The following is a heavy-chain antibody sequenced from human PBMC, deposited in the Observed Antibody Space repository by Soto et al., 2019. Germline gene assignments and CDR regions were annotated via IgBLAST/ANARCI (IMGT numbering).Heavy chain of an antibody. CDR3: ARDEWGSGSLDY. CDR1: GFTFSNCG. Sequence: QVQLVESGGGVVQPGRSLRLSCAASGFTFSNCGMHWVRQAPGKGLEWVAVIWYDGSNKYYADSVKGRFTISRDNSKNTLYLQMNSLRAEDTAVYYCARDEWGSGSLDYWGQGTLVTVSS. D-gene: IGHD3-10*01. V-gene: IGHV3-33*01. J-gene: IGHJ4*02. CDR2: IWYDGSNK.